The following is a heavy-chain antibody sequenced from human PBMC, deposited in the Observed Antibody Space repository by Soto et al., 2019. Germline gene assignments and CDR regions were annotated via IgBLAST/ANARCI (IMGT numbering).Heavy chain of an antibody. CDR2: ISWNSGSI. J-gene: IGHJ3*02. CDR1: GFTFDDYA. V-gene: IGHV3-9*01. CDR3: AKGPRDLDAFDI. Sequence: EVQLVESGGALVQPGRSLRLSCAASGFTFDDYAMHWVRQPPGKGLEWVSGISWNSGSIDNADSVKGRFTISRDNVKNSLYLQMNSLRAEDTALYYCAKGPRDLDAFDIWGQGTMVTVSS.